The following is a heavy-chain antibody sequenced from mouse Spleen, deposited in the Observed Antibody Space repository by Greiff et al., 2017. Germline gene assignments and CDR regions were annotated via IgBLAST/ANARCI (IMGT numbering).Heavy chain of an antibody. CDR1: GYTFTSYG. Sequence: QVQLQQSGAELARPGASVKLSCKASGYTFTSYGISWVKQRTGQGLEWIGEIYPRSGNTYYNEKFKGKATLTADKSSSTAYMELRSLTSEDSAVYFCARIHYDYDRDYAMDYWGQGTSVTVSS. V-gene: IGHV1-81*01. CDR3: ARIHYDYDRDYAMDY. D-gene: IGHD2-4*01. CDR2: IYPRSGNT. J-gene: IGHJ4*01.